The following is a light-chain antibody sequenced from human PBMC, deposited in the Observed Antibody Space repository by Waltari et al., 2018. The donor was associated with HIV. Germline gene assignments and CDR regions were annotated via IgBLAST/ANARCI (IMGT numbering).Light chain of an antibody. CDR3: QSYDNSLNAVV. J-gene: IGLJ2*01. CDR1: SPNIGARDD. V-gene: IGLV1-40*01. CDR2: GNT. Sequence: QSVLTQPPSVSGAPGQRVIISCTGSSPNIGARDDVHWYQQLPGAVPKVLIYGNTNRPSGVPDRFSGSKSGASASLAIAGLQTDDEADYYCQSYDNSLNAVVFGGGTRLTVL.